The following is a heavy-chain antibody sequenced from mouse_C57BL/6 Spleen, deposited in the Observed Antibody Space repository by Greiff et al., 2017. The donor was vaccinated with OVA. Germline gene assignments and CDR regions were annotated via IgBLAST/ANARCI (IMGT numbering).Heavy chain of an antibody. J-gene: IGHJ2*01. CDR2: IYPGDGDT. CDR1: GYAFSSSW. Sequence: VQLQQSGPELVKPGASVKISCKASGYAFSSSWMNWVKQRPGKGLEWIGRIYPGDGDTNYNGKFKGKATLTADKSSSTAYMQLSSLTSEDSAVYFCARNYGSSLYFDYWGQGTTLTVSS. D-gene: IGHD1-1*01. V-gene: IGHV1-82*01. CDR3: ARNYGSSLYFDY.